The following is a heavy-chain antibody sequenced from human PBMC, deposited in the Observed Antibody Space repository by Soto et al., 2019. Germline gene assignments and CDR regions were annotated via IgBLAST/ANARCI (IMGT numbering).Heavy chain of an antibody. V-gene: IGHV4-39*01. CDR3: ARHFAGEVGAFDY. Sequence: QLQLQESGPGLVKPSETLSLTCTVSGGSISSSSYYWGWIRQPPGKGLEWIGSIYYSGSTYYNPSLKSRVTISVDTSKNQFSLKLSSVTAADTAVYYCARHFAGEVGAFDYWGQGTLVTVSS. CDR2: IYYSGST. D-gene: IGHD1-26*01. CDR1: GGSISSSSYY. J-gene: IGHJ4*02.